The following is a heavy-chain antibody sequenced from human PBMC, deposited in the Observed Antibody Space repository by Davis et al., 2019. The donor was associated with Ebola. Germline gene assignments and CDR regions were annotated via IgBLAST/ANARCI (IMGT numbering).Heavy chain of an antibody. CDR3: AGGPPYYCRGGRCYSYYFDS. CDR1: GGSISSSY. CDR2: VYTSGST. J-gene: IGHJ4*02. D-gene: IGHD2-15*01. V-gene: IGHV4-4*07. Sequence: PGGSLRLSCTVSGGSISSSYWSWIRQPAGKGLEWIGRVYTSGSTTYNPSLRSRVTMSVGTSINQFSLKLNSVTAADTAVYFCAGGPPYYCRGGRCYSYYFDSWGQGTLVTVSS.